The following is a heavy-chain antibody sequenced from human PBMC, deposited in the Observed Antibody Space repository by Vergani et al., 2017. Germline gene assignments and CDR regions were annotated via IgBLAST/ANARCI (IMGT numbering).Heavy chain of an antibody. CDR1: GGPFKNSA. J-gene: IGHJ6*02. D-gene: IGHD4-17*01. V-gene: IGHV1-69*13. CDR3: ATTVTTGAYYYYGMDV. CDR2: IITFFGTT. Sequence: QVQLVQSGAEVKKPGSSVKVSCKASGGPFKNSAFSWVRQVPGQGLEWMGRIITFFGTTDYAQKFQGRFTIIADEFTKTVDMQLSNLRSEDTAVYYCATTVTTGAYYYYGMDVWGQGTTVTVSS.